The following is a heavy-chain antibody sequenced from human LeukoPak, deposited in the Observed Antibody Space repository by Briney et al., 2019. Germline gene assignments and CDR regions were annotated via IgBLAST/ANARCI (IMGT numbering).Heavy chain of an antibody. CDR2: INHSGST. Sequence: SETLSLTYTVSGYSISSGYYWSWIRQPPGKGLEWIGEINHSGSTNYNPSLKSRVTISVDTSKNQFSLKLSSVTAADTAVYYCARHRAWRNYYGSGSYYKANWFDPWGQGTLVTVSS. CDR1: GYSISSGYY. V-gene: IGHV4-38-2*02. CDR3: ARHRAWRNYYGSGSYYKANWFDP. D-gene: IGHD3-10*01. J-gene: IGHJ5*02.